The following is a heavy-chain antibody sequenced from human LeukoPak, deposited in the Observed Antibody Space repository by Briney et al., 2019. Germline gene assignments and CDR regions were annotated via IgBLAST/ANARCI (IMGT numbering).Heavy chain of an antibody. CDR1: GFTFSDYN. V-gene: IGHV3-11*06. CDR3: ARERFIGGNSYGLDV. J-gene: IGHJ6*02. D-gene: IGHD5-18*01. CDR2: ISPRSTST. Sequence: GGSLRLSCTASGFTFSDYNMNWIRQAPGKGLEWVSYISPRSTSTNCADSVKGRFTISRDNAKNLVYLQMNSLRAEDTAVYYCARERFIGGNSYGLDVWGQGTTVTVSS.